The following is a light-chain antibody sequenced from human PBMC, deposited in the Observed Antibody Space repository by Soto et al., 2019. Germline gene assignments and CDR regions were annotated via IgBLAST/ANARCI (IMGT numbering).Light chain of an antibody. J-gene: IGLJ1*01. CDR3: AAWDDSLNGYV. CDR2: SNN. V-gene: IGLV1-44*01. CDR1: SSNIGSNT. Sequence: QSVLTQPPSASGTPGQRVTISCSGSSSNIGSNTVNWYQQLPGTAPKLLIYSNNQRPSGVPDRFSGSKSGTSASLAISGLQSDDEADYYCAAWDDSLNGYVFGTGT.